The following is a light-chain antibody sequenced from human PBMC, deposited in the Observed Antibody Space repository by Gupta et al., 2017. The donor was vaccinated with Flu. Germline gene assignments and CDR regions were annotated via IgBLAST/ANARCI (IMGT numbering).Light chain of an antibody. CDR2: AAS. CDR1: QAISSY. J-gene: IGKJ2*01. Sequence: PSFLSASVGDRVTITCRASQAISSYLAWYQQEPGKAPKLLIYAASTLQSGVPSRFSGSGFGTEFTLTISSLQPEDFATYHCQHLNSSPYTFGQGTKMDIK. CDR3: QHLNSSPYT. V-gene: IGKV1-9*01.